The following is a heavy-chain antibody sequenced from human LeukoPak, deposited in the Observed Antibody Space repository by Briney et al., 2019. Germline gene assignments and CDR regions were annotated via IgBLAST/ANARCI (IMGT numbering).Heavy chain of an antibody. CDR2: INHSGST. CDR1: GGSFSGYY. V-gene: IGHV4-34*01. D-gene: IGHD3-16*02. CDR3: ARALYDYVWGSYRQRHGYFDY. J-gene: IGHJ4*02. Sequence: PSETLSLTCAVYGGSFSGYYWSWIRQPPGKGLEWIGEINHSGSTNYNPSLKSRVTISVDTSKNQFSLKLSSVTAADTAVYYCARALYDYVWGSYRQRHGYFDYWGQGTLVTVSS.